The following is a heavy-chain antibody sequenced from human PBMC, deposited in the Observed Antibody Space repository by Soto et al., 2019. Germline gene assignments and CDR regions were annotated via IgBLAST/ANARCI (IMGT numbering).Heavy chain of an antibody. V-gene: IGHV1-69*12. Sequence: QVQLVQSGAEVKKPGSSVKVSCKASGGTFSSYAISWVRQAPGQGLEWMGGIIPIFGTAHYAQKFQGRVTITADESTSTAYMELSSLRSEDTAVYYCARDCISTSCNSAEYFQHWGQGTLVTVSS. CDR2: IIPIFGTA. D-gene: IGHD2-2*02. CDR3: ARDCISTSCNSAEYFQH. CDR1: GGTFSSYA. J-gene: IGHJ1*01.